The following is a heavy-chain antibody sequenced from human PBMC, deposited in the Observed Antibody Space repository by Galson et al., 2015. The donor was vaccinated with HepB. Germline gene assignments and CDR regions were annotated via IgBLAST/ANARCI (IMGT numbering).Heavy chain of an antibody. CDR2: IDWDDDK. CDR1: GFSLSTSGMC. Sequence: PALVKPTQTLTLTCTFSGFSLSTSGMCVSWIRQPPGKALEWLALIDWDDDKYYSTSPKTRLTISKDTSKNQVVLTMTNMDPVDTATYYCARSSYDYVWGSYRYYFDYWGQGTLVTVSS. D-gene: IGHD3-16*02. J-gene: IGHJ4*02. CDR3: ARSSYDYVWGSYRYYFDY. V-gene: IGHV2-70*01.